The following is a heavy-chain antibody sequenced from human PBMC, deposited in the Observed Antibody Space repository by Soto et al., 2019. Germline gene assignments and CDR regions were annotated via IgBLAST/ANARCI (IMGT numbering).Heavy chain of an antibody. Sequence: LALTCTVSAGSVSSISYYWGWIRQPPGKGREWIGSIYYSGSTYYNPSLKSRVTISVDTSKNQFSLKLRSVTAADTAVYYCATSSDESSSARYYYDGMDVWGQGTTVTVSS. CDR3: ATSSDESSSARYYYDGMDV. CDR2: IYYSGST. D-gene: IGHD6-6*01. V-gene: IGHV4-39*01. J-gene: IGHJ6*02. CDR1: AGSVSSISYY.